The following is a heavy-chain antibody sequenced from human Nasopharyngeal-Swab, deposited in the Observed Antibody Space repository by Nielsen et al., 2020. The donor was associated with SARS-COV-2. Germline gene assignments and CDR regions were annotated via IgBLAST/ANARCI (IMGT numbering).Heavy chain of an antibody. J-gene: IGHJ5*02. D-gene: IGHD3-16*02. V-gene: IGHV4-39*01. CDR3: ARQENYDYVWGSYRLNWFGP. CDR2: IYYSGST. Sequence: RQAPGKGLEWIGSIYYSGSTYYNPSLKSRVTISVDTSKNQFSLKLSSVTAADTAVYYCARQENYDYVWGSYRLNWFGPWGQGTLVTVSS.